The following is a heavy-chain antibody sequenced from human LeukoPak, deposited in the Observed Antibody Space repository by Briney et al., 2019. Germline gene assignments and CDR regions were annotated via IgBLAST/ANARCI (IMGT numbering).Heavy chain of an antibody. CDR3: ARDGDYYDSSGQEDLEY. CDR2: IIPIFGTA. J-gene: IGHJ4*02. D-gene: IGHD3-22*01. V-gene: IGHV1-69*06. CDR1: GGTFSSYA. Sequence: SVKVSCKASGGTFSSYAISWVRQAPGQGLEWMGGIIPIFGTANYAQKFQGRVTITADKSTSTAYMELSSLRSEDTAVYYCARDGDYYDSSGQEDLEYWGQGTLVTVSS.